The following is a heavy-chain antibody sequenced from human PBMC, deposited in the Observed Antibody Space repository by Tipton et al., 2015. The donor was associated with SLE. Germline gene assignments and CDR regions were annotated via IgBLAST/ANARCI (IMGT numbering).Heavy chain of an antibody. V-gene: IGHV4-4*08. CDR1: GSSIGSAYY. Sequence: TLSLTCAVSGSSIGSAYYWGWIRQPPGKGLEWIGYIYTSGSTNYNPSLKSRVTISVDTSKNQFSLKLSSVTAADTAVYYCARGGGSYYDYWGQGMLVTVSS. J-gene: IGHJ4*02. CDR3: ARGGGSYYDY. CDR2: IYTSGST. D-gene: IGHD1-26*01.